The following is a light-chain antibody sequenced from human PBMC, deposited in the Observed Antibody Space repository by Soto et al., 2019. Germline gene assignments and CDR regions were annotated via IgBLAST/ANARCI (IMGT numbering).Light chain of an antibody. CDR2: DAS. V-gene: IGKV1-33*01. Sequence: DIQMTQSPSSLSASVGDRVTITCQASQGISNYLNWYQQKPGKAPKLLVYDASNLEAGVPSRFSGTGTGTAFTFTISRLQPEDIATYACQQYDNHRLTYGGGNKVEIK. CDR1: QGISNY. CDR3: QQYDNHRLT. J-gene: IGKJ4*01.